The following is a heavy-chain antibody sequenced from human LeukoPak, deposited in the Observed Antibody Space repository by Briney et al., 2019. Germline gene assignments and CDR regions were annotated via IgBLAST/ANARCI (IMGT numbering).Heavy chain of an antibody. CDR3: ARGSRRTGVRV. V-gene: IGHV4-34*01. CDR1: GGSFSGYY. D-gene: IGHD1-14*01. J-gene: IGHJ4*02. Sequence: SETLSLTCAVYGGSFSGYYWSWIRQPPGKGLEWIGEINHSGSTNYNPSLKSRVTISVDTSKNQFSLKLSSVSAADTAVYYCARGSRRTGVRVWGQGTLVTVSS. CDR2: INHSGST.